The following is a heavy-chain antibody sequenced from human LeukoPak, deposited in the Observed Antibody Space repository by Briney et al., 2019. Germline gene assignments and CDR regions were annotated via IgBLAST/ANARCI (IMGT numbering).Heavy chain of an antibody. Sequence: GASVKVSCKASGYTFTSYGISWVRQAPGQGLEWMGWISAYNGNTNYAQKLQGRVTMTTDTSTSTAYMELRSLRSDDTAVYYCARAGTLRYFDWLPNYYYGMDVWGQGTTVTVSS. V-gene: IGHV1-18*01. D-gene: IGHD3-9*01. J-gene: IGHJ6*02. CDR3: ARAGTLRYFDWLPNYYYGMDV. CDR1: GYTFTSYG. CDR2: ISAYNGNT.